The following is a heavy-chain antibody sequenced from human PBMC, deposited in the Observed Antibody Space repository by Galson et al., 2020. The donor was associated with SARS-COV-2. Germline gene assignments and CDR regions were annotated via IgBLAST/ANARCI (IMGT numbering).Heavy chain of an antibody. CDR2: ISSSRSYI. D-gene: IGHD3-10*01. J-gene: IGHJ4*02. CDR1: GFTFSSYS. Sequence: GGSLRLSCAASGFTFSSYSMNWVRQAPGKGLEWVSSISSSRSYIYYADSVKGRFTIARDNAKNSLYLQMNSLRAEDTAVYYCAREYYYGSGSYILDSWGQGTLVTVSS. V-gene: IGHV3-21*01. CDR3: AREYYYGSGSYILDS.